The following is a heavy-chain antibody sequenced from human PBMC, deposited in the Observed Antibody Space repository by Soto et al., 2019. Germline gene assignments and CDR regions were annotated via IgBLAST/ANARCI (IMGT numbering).Heavy chain of an antibody. CDR1: GYMFSNYS. CDR2: ISSTGTIT. V-gene: IGHV3-48*01. CDR3: ARGAPL. Sequence: GGSLRLSCVASGYMFSNYSMNWVRQAPGKGLEWVSKISSTGTITYYADSVKGRFTISRDNARNSVYLQMNSLRVDDTAIYYCARGAPLWGEGTLVTVS. J-gene: IGHJ4*02.